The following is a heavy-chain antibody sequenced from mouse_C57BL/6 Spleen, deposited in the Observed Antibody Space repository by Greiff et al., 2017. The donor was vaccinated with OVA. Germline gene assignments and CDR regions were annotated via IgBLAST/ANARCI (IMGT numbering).Heavy chain of an antibody. CDR3: ARKDGYYPWFAY. CDR2: FNPSTGGT. Sequence: EVKLMESGPELVKPGASVKISCKASGYSFTGYYMNWVKQSPEKSLEWIGEFNPSTGGTTYNQKFKAKATLTVDKSSSTAYMQLKSLTSEDSAVYYCARKDGYYPWFAYWGQGTLVTVSA. D-gene: IGHD2-3*01. CDR1: GYSFTGYY. J-gene: IGHJ3*01. V-gene: IGHV1-42*01.